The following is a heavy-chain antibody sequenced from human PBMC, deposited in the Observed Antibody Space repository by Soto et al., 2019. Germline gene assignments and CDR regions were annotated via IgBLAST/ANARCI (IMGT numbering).Heavy chain of an antibody. Sequence: PSQTLTLTCAISGDSVPSNTAAWNLIRSSPSRGLEWLGRTYYRSNWRHDYAVSVKSRITVNPDTSKNHFSLQLNSVTPDDTAVYYCARGVAGSGFDLWGQGTLVTVSS. CDR1: GDSVPSNTAA. CDR3: ARGVAGSGFDL. D-gene: IGHD6-19*01. CDR2: TYYRSNWRH. V-gene: IGHV6-1*01. J-gene: IGHJ4*02.